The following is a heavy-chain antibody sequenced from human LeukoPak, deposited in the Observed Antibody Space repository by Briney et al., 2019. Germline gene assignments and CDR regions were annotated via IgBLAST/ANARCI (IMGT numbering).Heavy chain of an antibody. CDR3: ARGHPYYYDSSGYS. D-gene: IGHD3-22*01. Sequence: SETLSLTCTVFGGSISSSSYYWSWIRQPAGKGLEWIGYIYHSGSTYYNPSLKSRVTISVDRSKNQFSLKLSSVTAADTAVYYCARGHPYYYDSSGYSWGQGTLVTVSS. V-gene: IGHV4-61*10. CDR1: GGSISSSSYY. J-gene: IGHJ4*02. CDR2: IYHSGST.